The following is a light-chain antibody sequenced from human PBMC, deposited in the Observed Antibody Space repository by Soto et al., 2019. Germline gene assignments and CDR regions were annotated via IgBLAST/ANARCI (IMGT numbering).Light chain of an antibody. Sequence: DIQMTQSPSTLSASVGDRVTITCRASQRISSWLAWYQQKPGKAPKLLIYDASSLESGVPSRFSGSGSGTEFTLTISSLHPDDFATYYCQQYNSYPFTFGPGTKVDIK. CDR2: DAS. CDR1: QRISSW. J-gene: IGKJ3*01. CDR3: QQYNSYPFT. V-gene: IGKV1-5*01.